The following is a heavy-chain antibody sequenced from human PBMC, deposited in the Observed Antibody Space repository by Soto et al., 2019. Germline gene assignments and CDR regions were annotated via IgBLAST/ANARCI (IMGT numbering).Heavy chain of an antibody. CDR2: ISGSGGST. V-gene: IGHV3-23*01. D-gene: IGHD3-10*02. J-gene: IGHJ4*02. Sequence: PGGSLRLSCAASGFTFSSYAMSWVRQAPGKGLEWVSAISGSGGSTYYADSVKGRFTISRDNSKNTLYLQMNSLRAEDTAVYYCAFQWTVMKTMYYFDYWGQGTLVTVSS. CDR3: AFQWTVMKTMYYFDY. CDR1: GFTFSSYA.